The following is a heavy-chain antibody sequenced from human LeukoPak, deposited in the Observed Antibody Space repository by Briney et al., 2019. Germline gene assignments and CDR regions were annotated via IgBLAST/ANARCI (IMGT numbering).Heavy chain of an antibody. Sequence: GGSLRLSCAASGFTVSSNYMSWVRQTPGKGLEWVANIKEDGSEENYVDSVKGRFTLSRDNAKNSLYLQMNSLRAEDTAVYYCARSGSDFDYWGQGTLVSVSS. CDR3: ARSGSDFDY. CDR2: IKEDGSEE. J-gene: IGHJ4*02. D-gene: IGHD3-3*01. V-gene: IGHV3-7*01. CDR1: GFTVSSNY.